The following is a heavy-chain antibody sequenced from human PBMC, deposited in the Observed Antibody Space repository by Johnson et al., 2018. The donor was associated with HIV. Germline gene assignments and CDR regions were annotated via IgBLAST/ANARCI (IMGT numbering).Heavy chain of an antibody. D-gene: IGHD1-26*01. CDR1: GFTFSSYW. V-gene: IGHV3-30-3*01. CDR3: AKPLVGATRDDAFDV. CDR2: ISYDGSNK. Sequence: QVQLVESGGGLVQPGGSLRLSCAASGFTFSSYWMSWVRQAPGKGLEWVAVISYDGSNKYYADSVKGRFTISRDNSKNTLYLQMNSLSAEDTAVYYCAKPLVGATRDDAFDVWGQGTMVTVSS. J-gene: IGHJ3*01.